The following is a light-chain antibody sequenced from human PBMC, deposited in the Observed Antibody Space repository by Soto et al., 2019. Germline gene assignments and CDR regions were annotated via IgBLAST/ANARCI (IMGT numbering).Light chain of an antibody. CDR2: SNN. CDR3: AAWDDSLKGWV. CDR1: SSNIGSNT. Sequence: QSVLTQPPSASGTPGQWVTISCSGSSSNIGSNTVNWYQQLPGTAPKLLLYSNNQRPSGVPDRVSGSKSGTSASLAISGLQSEDEADYYCAAWDDSLKGWVFGGGTKLTVL. J-gene: IGLJ2*01. V-gene: IGLV1-44*01.